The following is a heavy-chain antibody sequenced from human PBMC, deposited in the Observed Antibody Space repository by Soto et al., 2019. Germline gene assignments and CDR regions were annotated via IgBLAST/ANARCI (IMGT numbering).Heavy chain of an antibody. CDR1: GYTFTNYG. D-gene: IGHD6-13*01. CDR3: ARVLGYNSSWWRHTAFDI. V-gene: IGHV1-18*01. CDR2: ISAHTGNT. J-gene: IGHJ3*02. Sequence: ASVKVSCKTSGYTFTNYGISWVRQAPGQGLEWMGWISAHTGNTNYTQKFQGRVTMTTDTSTSTAYMELRSLRSDDTAVYYCARVLGYNSSWWRHTAFDIWGQGTMVTVSS.